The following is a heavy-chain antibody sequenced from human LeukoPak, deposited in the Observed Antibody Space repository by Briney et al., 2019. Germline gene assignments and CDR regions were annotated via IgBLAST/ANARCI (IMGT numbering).Heavy chain of an antibody. Sequence: SETLSLTCTVSDGPITSYYWSWIRQAAGKGLEWIGRIYTSGSTNYNPSLKSRVTMSVDTSKNQFSLKLSSVTAADTAVYYCARSGGSGTYYDGSFDYWGQGTLVTVSS. J-gene: IGHJ4*02. CDR3: ARSGGSGTYYDGSFDY. CDR1: DGPITSYY. V-gene: IGHV4-4*07. D-gene: IGHD1-26*01. CDR2: IYTSGST.